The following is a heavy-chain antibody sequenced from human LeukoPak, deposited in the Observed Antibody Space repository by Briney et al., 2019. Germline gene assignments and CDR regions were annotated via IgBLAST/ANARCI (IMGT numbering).Heavy chain of an antibody. J-gene: IGHJ4*02. V-gene: IGHV3-33*01. CDR3: ARESYSSGWYFDY. CDR2: IWYDGSNK. D-gene: IGHD6-19*01. Sequence: GGSLRLSCAASGFTLSSYGMHWVRQAPGKGLEWVAVIWYDGSNKYYADSVKGRFTISRDNSKNTLYLQMNSLRAEDTAAYYCARESYSSGWYFDYWGQGTLVTVSS. CDR1: GFTLSSYG.